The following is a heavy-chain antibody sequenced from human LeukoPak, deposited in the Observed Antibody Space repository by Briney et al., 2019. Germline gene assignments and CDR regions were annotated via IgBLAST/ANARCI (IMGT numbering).Heavy chain of an antibody. CDR1: GGTFSSYA. CDR2: IIPIFGTA. CDR3: ARDPLDCSGGSCSDY. D-gene: IGHD2-15*01. V-gene: IGHV1-69*05. J-gene: IGHJ4*02. Sequence: SVKVSCKASGGTFSSYAISWVRQAPGQGLEWMGRIIPIFGTANYAQKFQGRVTITTDESTSTAYMELSSLRSEDTAVYYCARDPLDCSGGSCSDYWGQGTLVTV.